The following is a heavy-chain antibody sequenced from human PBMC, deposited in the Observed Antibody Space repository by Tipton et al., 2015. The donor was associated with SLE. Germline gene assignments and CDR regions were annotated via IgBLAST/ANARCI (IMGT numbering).Heavy chain of an antibody. V-gene: IGHV3-33*01. CDR2: IWYDGSNE. J-gene: IGHJ4*02. D-gene: IGHD6-13*01. CDR3: ARGYDSSTWWFDY. Sequence: RSLRLSCAASGFTFSSFGMHWVRQAPGKGLEWVATIWYDGSNEYYPDSVKGRFAISRDNVKNTLYLQLNSLRAADTAVYYCARGYDSSTWWFDYWGQGTLVTVSS. CDR1: GFTFSSFG.